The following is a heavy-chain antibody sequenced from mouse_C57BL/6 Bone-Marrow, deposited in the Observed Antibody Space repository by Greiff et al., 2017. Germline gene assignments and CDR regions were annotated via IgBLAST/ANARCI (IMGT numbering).Heavy chain of an antibody. V-gene: IGHV1-15*01. CDR1: GYTFTDYE. CDR3: TREGILITTVVANWYCDV. Sequence: QVQLQQSGAELVRPGASVTLSCKASGYTFTDYEMHWVKQTPVHGLEWLGAIDPETGGTAYNQKFKGKSILTADKSSSTAYMELRSLTSEDSAGYYCTREGILITTVVANWYCDVWGTGTTVTVSS. CDR2: IDPETGGT. D-gene: IGHD1-1*01. J-gene: IGHJ1*03.